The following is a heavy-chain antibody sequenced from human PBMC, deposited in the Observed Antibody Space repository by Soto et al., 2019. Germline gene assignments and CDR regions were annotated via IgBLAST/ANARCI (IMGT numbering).Heavy chain of an antibody. Sequence: ASVKVSCKASGYTFTSYGISWVRQAPGQGLEWMGWISAYNGNTNYAQKLQGRVTMTTDTSTSTAYMELRSLRSDDTAVYYCARAPYDSSDHYGMDVWGQGTTVTVSS. CDR3: ARAPYDSSDHYGMDV. V-gene: IGHV1-18*01. J-gene: IGHJ6*02. CDR2: ISAYNGNT. CDR1: GYTFTSYG. D-gene: IGHD3-22*01.